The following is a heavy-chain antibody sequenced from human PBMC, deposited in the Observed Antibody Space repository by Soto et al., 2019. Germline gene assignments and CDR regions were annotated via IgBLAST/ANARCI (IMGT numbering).Heavy chain of an antibody. D-gene: IGHD3-3*01. Sequence: GGSLRLSCAASGFTFSSYAMTWVRQAPGKGLEWVSALSTSGYTTHYADSVRGRFTISRDNSKNTLYLQMNSLRAEDTAVYYCAKADGRPHQVGSGFAYYVDNWGQGTLVTVSS. V-gene: IGHV3-23*01. CDR3: AKADGRPHQVGSGFAYYVDN. J-gene: IGHJ4*02. CDR2: LSTSGYTT. CDR1: GFTFSSYA.